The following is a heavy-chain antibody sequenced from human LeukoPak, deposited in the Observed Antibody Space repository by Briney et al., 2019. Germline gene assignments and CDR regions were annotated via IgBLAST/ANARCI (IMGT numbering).Heavy chain of an antibody. D-gene: IGHD6-6*01. V-gene: IGHV1-2*02. Sequence: ASVKVSCKASGYTFTGYYMHWVRQAPGQGLEWMGWINPNSGGTNYAQKFQGRVTMTRDTSISTAYMELSRLRSDDTAVYYCARTVRIAARCAFDPWGQGTLVTVSS. CDR1: GYTFTGYY. CDR3: ARTVRIAARCAFDP. CDR2: INPNSGGT. J-gene: IGHJ5*02.